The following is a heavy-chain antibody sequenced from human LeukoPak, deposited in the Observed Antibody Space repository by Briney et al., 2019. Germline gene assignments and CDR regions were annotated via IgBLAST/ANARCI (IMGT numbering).Heavy chain of an antibody. CDR3: ARRRYIVVVTFDY. J-gene: IGHJ4*02. Sequence: SETLSLTCAVYGGSFSVYYCSWIRQPPGKGLEWIGEINHSGSTNYNPSLKSRVTISVDTSKNQFSLKLSSVTAADTAVYYCARRRYIVVVTFDYWGQGTLVTVSS. D-gene: IGHD3-22*01. CDR1: GGSFSVYY. CDR2: INHSGST. V-gene: IGHV4-34*01.